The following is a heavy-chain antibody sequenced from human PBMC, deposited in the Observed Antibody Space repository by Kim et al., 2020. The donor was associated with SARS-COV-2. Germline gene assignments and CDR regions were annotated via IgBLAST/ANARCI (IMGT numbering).Heavy chain of an antibody. Sequence: VKGRFTISRDDAKNSLYLQMNSLRAEDTALYYCAKDMGHYGSGSYYLADYWGQGTLVTVSS. V-gene: IGHV3-9*01. D-gene: IGHD3-10*01. CDR3: AKDMGHYGSGSYYLADY. J-gene: IGHJ4*02.